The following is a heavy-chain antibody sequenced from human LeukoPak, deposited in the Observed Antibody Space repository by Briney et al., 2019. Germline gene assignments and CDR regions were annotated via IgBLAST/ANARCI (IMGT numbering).Heavy chain of an antibody. CDR3: ARGRYYYDSSGYYPHFDY. D-gene: IGHD3-22*01. Sequence: SETLSLTCAVYGGSFSGYYWSWIRQPPGKGLEWIGEINHSGSTNYNPSLKSRVTISVDTSKNQFSLKLSSVTAADTAVYYCARGRYYYDSSGYYPHFDYWGQGTLVTVSS. V-gene: IGHV4-34*01. CDR2: INHSGST. J-gene: IGHJ4*02. CDR1: GGSFSGYY.